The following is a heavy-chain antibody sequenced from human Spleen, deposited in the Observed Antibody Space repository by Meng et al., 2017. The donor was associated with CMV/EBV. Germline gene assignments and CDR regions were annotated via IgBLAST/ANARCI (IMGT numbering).Heavy chain of an antibody. CDR3: ARGYCSSDTCYEEI. J-gene: IGHJ1*01. CDR2: IDPHRGDT. CDR1: GYAFTDYF. D-gene: IGHD2-2*01. V-gene: IGHV1-2*02. Sequence: QVQAGESGANGKKPGASVKVSCKSSGYAFTDYFIHWVRQAPGLGFEWMGWIDPHRGDTRSAQRFQGRVTMTRDTSISTVYLDLSSLTSDDTAVYYCARGYCSSDTCYEEIWGQGTLVTVSS.